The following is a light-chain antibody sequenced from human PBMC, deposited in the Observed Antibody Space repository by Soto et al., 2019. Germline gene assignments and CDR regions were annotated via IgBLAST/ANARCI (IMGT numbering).Light chain of an antibody. CDR3: SSWTSSTTQV. J-gene: IGLJ3*02. V-gene: IGLV2-14*01. Sequence: QSALTQPPSASGSPGQSLTISCTGTSSDVGAHNYVSWYQQNPGKAPKLMIYEVNNRPSGVSNLFSGSKSGNTASLTISGLQAEDEADYYCSSWTSSTTQVLGGGTKVTVL. CDR2: EVN. CDR1: SSDVGAHNY.